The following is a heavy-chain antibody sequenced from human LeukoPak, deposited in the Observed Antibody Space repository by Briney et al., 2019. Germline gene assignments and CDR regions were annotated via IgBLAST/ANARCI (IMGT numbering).Heavy chain of an antibody. CDR3: ATAPGGRYFDWLYFY. Sequence: ASVKVSCKASGYTFTSYGISWVRQAPGQGLEWMGWISAYNGNTNYAQKLQGRVTMTTDTSTSTASMELRSLRSDDTAVYYCATAPGGRYFDWLYFYWGQGPLVTVSS. V-gene: IGHV1-18*01. CDR2: ISAYNGNT. J-gene: IGHJ4*02. CDR1: GYTFTSYG. D-gene: IGHD3-9*01.